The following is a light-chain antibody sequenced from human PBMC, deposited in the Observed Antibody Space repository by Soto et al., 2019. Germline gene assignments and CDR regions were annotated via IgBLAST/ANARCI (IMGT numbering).Light chain of an antibody. J-gene: IGKJ1*01. V-gene: IGKV3-20*01. Sequence: EIVLTQSPGTLSLSPGERATLSCRASQSVSNNYLAWYQQKPGQSPRLLIYRASSRATGIPDRFSGSGSGTDFTLAISRLEPKDFAVYYCQQYVSSPRTFGQGTKVEIK. CDR3: QQYVSSPRT. CDR2: RAS. CDR1: QSVSNNY.